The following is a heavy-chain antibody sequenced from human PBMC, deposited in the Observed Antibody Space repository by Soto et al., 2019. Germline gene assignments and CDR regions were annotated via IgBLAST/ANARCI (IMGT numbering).Heavy chain of an antibody. V-gene: IGHV3-33*01. CDR1: GFTFTDYG. CDR3: AREYSHSWNNGMDV. D-gene: IGHD1-1*01. CDR2: IWSDGSNT. Sequence: QVQLVESGGGVVQPGGSLRLSCAASGFTFTDYGMHWVRQAPGKGLEWVAGIWSDGSNTYYADSVKGRLTISRDNSXDTLYLQMNSLGGEDTAIYYCAREYSHSWNNGMDVWGQGTTVTVSS. J-gene: IGHJ6*02.